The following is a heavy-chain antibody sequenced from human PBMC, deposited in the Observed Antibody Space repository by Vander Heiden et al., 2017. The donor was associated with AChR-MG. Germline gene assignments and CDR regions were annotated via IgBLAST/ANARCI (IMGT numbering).Heavy chain of an antibody. V-gene: IGHV3-23*01. CDR2: INYSGGST. CDR1: GFTFSSYA. CDR3: AKDTGRGVNLPFDY. J-gene: IGHJ4*02. Sequence: EVQILESGGGLVQPGGSLRHPWAASGFTFSSYAMSWVRQAPGKGLEWVSGINYSGGSTDYADSVKGRFTISRDSSKNTLYLQMNSLRAEDTAVYYCAKDTGRGVNLPFDYWGQGTLVTVSS. D-gene: IGHD3-10*01.